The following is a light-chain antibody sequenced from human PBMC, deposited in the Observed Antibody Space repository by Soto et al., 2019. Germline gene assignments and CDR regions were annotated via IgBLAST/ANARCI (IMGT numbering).Light chain of an antibody. CDR1: QSVSSSY. Sequence: DIVLTQSPGTLSLSPGERATLSCRASQSVSSSYLAWYQQKPGQPPRLLIYGASGRATGIPDRFSGSGSGTDFTLTISRLEPEDFAVYYCQQYGSSPTFXQGTKVDIK. J-gene: IGKJ1*01. CDR3: QQYGSSPT. CDR2: GAS. V-gene: IGKV3-20*01.